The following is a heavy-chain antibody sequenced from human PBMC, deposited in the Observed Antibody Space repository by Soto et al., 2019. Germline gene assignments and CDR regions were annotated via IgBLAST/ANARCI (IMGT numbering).Heavy chain of an antibody. D-gene: IGHD6-13*01. V-gene: IGHV3-30*18. CDR2: ISYDGSNK. CDR3: AKDSSADSSSPNWFDP. J-gene: IGHJ5*02. CDR1: GFTFSSYG. Sequence: QVQLVESGGGVVQPGRSLRLSCAASGFTFSSYGMHWVRQAPGKGLEWVAVISYDGSNKYYADSVKGRFTISRDNSKNTLYLQMNSLRAEDTAVYYCAKDSSADSSSPNWFDPWGQGTLVTVSS.